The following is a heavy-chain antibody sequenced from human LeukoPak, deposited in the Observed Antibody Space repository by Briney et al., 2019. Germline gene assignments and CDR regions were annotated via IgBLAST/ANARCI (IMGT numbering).Heavy chain of an antibody. J-gene: IGHJ4*02. D-gene: IGHD3-10*02. CDR2: MNPNSGNT. CDR1: GYTFTSYD. V-gene: IGHV1-8*01. Sequence: ASVKVSCKASGYTFTSYDINWVRQATGQGLEWVGWMNPNSGNTGYAQKFQGRVTMTRNTSISTAYMELSSLRSEDTAVYYCARGWGITMFERNFDYWGQGTLVTVSS. CDR3: ARGWGITMFERNFDY.